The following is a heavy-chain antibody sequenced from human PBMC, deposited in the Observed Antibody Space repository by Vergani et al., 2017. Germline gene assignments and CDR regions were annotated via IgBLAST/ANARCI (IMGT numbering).Heavy chain of an antibody. CDR2: INPTGGST. D-gene: IGHD3-22*01. CDR3: TRGWYYDSIAYWAY. Sequence: QVQLVQFGAEVKNPGASVKVSCKASGSTFTSFYMHWLRQAPGQGLGWMGIINPTGGSTSYEQKFQARVTMTRDTSTSTVYMELSSLRAEDTAVYYCTRGWYYDSIAYWAYWGQGTLVTVSS. J-gene: IGHJ4*02. CDR1: GSTFTSFY. V-gene: IGHV1-46*03.